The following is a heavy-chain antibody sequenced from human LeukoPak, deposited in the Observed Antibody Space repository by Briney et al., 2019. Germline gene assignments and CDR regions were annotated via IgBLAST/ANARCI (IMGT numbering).Heavy chain of an antibody. CDR2: INHSGST. CDR1: GGSFSGYY. CDR3: AREPMELRHYFDY. V-gene: IGHV4-34*01. Sequence: PSETLSLTCAVYGGSFSGYYWSWIRQPPGKGLEWIGEINHSGSTNYNPSLKSRVTISVDTSTNQFSLKLSSVTAADTAVYYCAREPMELRHYFDYWGQGTLVTVSS. J-gene: IGHJ4*02. D-gene: IGHD1-7*01.